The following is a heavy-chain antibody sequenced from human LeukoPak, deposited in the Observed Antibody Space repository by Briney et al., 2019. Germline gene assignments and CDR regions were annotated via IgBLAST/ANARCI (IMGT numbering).Heavy chain of an antibody. V-gene: IGHV3-21*01. CDR2: ISSSGSYI. CDR3: ARSAYCGGDCYSRGYYFDY. D-gene: IGHD2-21*02. J-gene: IGHJ4*02. CDR1: GFTFSSYS. Sequence: GGSLRLSCAASGFTFSSYSMNWVRQAPGKGLEWVSSISSSGSYIYYADSVKGRFTISRDNAKNSLYLQMNSLRAEDTAVYYCARSAYCGGDCYSRGYYFDYWGQGTLVTVSS.